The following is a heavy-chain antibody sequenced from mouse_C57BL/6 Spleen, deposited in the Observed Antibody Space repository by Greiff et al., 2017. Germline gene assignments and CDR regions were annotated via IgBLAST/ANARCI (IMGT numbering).Heavy chain of an antibody. CDR1: GYTFTGYW. D-gene: IGHD1-1*01. CDR3: ARPSYYGSSYYFDY. Sequence: QVQLQQSGAELMKPGASVKLSCTATGYTFTGYWIEWVKQRPGHGLEWIGEILPGSGSTNYNEKFKGKATFTADTSSNTAYMRLRSLTTEDSAIYYCARPSYYGSSYYFDYWGQGTTLTVSS. CDR2: ILPGSGST. V-gene: IGHV1-9*01. J-gene: IGHJ2*01.